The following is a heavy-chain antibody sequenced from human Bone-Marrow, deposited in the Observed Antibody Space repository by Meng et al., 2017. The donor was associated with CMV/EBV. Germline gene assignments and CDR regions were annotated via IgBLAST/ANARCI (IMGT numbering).Heavy chain of an antibody. CDR2: IYYSGST. CDR1: GGSISSSSYY. D-gene: IGHD6-13*01. J-gene: IGHJ4*02. CDR3: ARHRTAGYYYFDY. V-gene: IGHV4-39*01. Sequence: GSLRLSCTVSGGSISSSSYYWGWIRQPPGKGLEWIGSIYYSGSTYYNPSLKSRVTISVDTSKNQFSLKLSSVTAADTAVYYFARHRTAGYYYFDYWGQGTLVTVSS.